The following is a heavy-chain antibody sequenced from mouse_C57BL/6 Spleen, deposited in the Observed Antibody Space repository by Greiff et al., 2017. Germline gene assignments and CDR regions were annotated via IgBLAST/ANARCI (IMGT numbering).Heavy chain of an antibody. CDR2: IDPDTGGT. CDR1: GYTFTDYE. V-gene: IGHV1-15*01. D-gene: IGHD1-1*01. Sequence: VQLQQSGAELVRPGASVTLSCKASGYTFTDYEMHWVKQTPVHGLEWIGAIDPDTGGTAYNQKFKGKAILTADKSSSTAYMELRSLTSEDSAVYYSHYYGSSLYYFDYWGQGTTLTVSS. J-gene: IGHJ2*01. CDR3: HYYGSSLYYFDY.